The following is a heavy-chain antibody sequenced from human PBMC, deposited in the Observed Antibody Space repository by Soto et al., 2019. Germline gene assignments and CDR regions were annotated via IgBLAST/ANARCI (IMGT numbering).Heavy chain of an antibody. Sequence: EVQLVESGGGLVQPGGSLRLSCAASGFTFSSYWMSWVRQAPGKGLEWVANIKQDGSEKYYVDSVKGRFTFSRDNAKNSLYLQMNSLRVEDTAVYYCARDNKYDQFDCWGQGTLVTVSS. D-gene: IGHD2-2*01. CDR2: IKQDGSEK. CDR1: GFTFSSYW. J-gene: IGHJ4*02. CDR3: ARDNKYDQFDC. V-gene: IGHV3-7*03.